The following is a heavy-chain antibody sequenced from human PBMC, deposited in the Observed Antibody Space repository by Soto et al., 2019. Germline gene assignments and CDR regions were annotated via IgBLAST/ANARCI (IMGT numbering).Heavy chain of an antibody. CDR1: GFTFRIYS. Sequence: AGSLGLSCAASGFTFRIYSMNWVRQAQGKGLEWVSSISSSSSYIYYADSVKGRFTISRDNAKNSLYLQMNSLRAEDTAVYYSARDLPYYYDSSGYPPFDYWGQGTLVTVSS. CDR2: ISSSSSYI. D-gene: IGHD3-22*01. J-gene: IGHJ4*02. CDR3: ARDLPYYYDSSGYPPFDY. V-gene: IGHV3-21*01.